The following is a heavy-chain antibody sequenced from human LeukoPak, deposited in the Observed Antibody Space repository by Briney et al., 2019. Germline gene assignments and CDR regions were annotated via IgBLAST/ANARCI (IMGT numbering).Heavy chain of an antibody. V-gene: IGHV4-4*07. D-gene: IGHD6-13*01. J-gene: IGHJ3*02. CDR2: IYSSGST. CDR3: ARGIVAAPDRPLDI. Sequence: NPSETLSPTCTVSGSSLTNYYWSFIRQPAGKGLEWIGRIYSSGSTDYNPSLKSRVTMSIDTSKNQFSLNMSSMTAADTAFYYCARGIVAAPDRPLDIWGQGTMVTVSS. CDR1: GSSLTNYY.